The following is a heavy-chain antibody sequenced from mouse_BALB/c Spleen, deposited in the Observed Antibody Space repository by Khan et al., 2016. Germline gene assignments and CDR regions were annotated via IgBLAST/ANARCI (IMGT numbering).Heavy chain of an antibody. CDR1: GYAFSIYW. J-gene: IGHJ2*01. CDR3: ARSGYGYDS. CDR2: IYPGDGDT. V-gene: IGHV1-80*01. D-gene: IGHD2-2*01. Sequence: QVQLQQSGAELVRPGSSVKISCKASGYAFSIYWMNWVKQRPGQGLEWIGQIYPGDGDTDYNGKFKDKATLTADKSSSTAYMQLNSLSSEDSAVYFGARSGYGYDSWGQGTTLTVSS.